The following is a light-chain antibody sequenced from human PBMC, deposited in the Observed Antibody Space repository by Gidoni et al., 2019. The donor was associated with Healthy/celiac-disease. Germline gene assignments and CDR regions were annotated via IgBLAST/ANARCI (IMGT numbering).Light chain of an antibody. CDR1: QRISSY. J-gene: IGKJ3*01. CDR3: QKSYSTPLT. CDR2: AAS. V-gene: IGKV1-39*01. Sequence: DIQMPPSPSSLSASVGDRVTITCRSSQRISSYLNWYQQKPGKAPKLLIYAASSLQSGVPSRFSGSGAGTDFTLTISSLQPEDFATYYCQKSYSTPLTFGPGTKVDIK.